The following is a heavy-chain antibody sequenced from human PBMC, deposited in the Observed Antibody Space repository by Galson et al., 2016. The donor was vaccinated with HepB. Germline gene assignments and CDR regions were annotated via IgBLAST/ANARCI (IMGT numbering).Heavy chain of an antibody. CDR2: MSYDGSNE. J-gene: IGHJ4*02. CDR3: AKGGWVAAGKDYFDY. Sequence: SLRLSCAASGFTFSSYWMHWVRQAPGKGLEWVAVMSYDGSNEYYADSVKGRFTISRDNFKNTLYLQMNSLRADDTAVYYCAKGGWVAAGKDYFDYWGQGTLVTFSS. D-gene: IGHD6-13*01. CDR1: GFTFSSYW. V-gene: IGHV3-30*18.